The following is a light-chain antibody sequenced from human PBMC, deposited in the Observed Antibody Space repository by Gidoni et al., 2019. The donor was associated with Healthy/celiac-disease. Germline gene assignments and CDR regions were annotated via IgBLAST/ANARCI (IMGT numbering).Light chain of an antibody. V-gene: IGLV2-14*01. CDR1: SSDVGGSNY. Sequence: QSALTQPASVSGSPGKSITISCTGTSSDVGGSNYVSWYQQHPSKAPKLMIYDVSNRPSGVSNRFSGSKSGNTASLTISGLQAEDEADYYCSSYTSSSKVFGTGTKVTVL. CDR3: SSYTSSSKV. CDR2: DVS. J-gene: IGLJ1*01.